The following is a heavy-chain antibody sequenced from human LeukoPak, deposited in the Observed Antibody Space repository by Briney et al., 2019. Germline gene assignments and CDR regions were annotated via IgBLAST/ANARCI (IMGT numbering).Heavy chain of an antibody. CDR2: INHSGST. CDR1: GGSSSGYY. V-gene: IGHV4-34*01. CDR3: ARARDYIWGSYRYKVPFDY. Sequence: PSETLSLTCAVYGGSSSGYYWSWIRQPPGKGLEWIGEINHSGSTNYNPSLKSRVTISVDTSKNQFSLKLSSVTAADTAVYYCARARDYIWGSYRYKVPFDYWGQGTLVTVSS. D-gene: IGHD3-16*02. J-gene: IGHJ4*02.